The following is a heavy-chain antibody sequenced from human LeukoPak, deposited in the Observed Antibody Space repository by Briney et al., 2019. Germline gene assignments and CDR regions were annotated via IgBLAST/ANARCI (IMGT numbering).Heavy chain of an antibody. Sequence: ASVKVSYKASGYTFTSYAMHWVRQAPGQRLEWMGWINVGNGNTKYSQKFQGRVTITRDTSASTAYMELSSLRSEDTAVYYCARVGGRDGYPNFDYWGQGTLVTVSS. CDR1: GYTFTSYA. J-gene: IGHJ4*02. D-gene: IGHD5-24*01. V-gene: IGHV1-3*01. CDR2: INVGNGNT. CDR3: ARVGGRDGYPNFDY.